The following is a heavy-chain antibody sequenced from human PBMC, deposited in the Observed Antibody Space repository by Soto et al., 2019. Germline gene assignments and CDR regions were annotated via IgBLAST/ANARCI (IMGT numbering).Heavy chain of an antibody. CDR3: GGSGIRYFYVDY. V-gene: IGHV1-69*13. CDR2: IIPIFGTA. CDR1: GGTFSSYA. J-gene: IGHJ4*02. Sequence: ASVKVSCKASGGTFSSYAISWVRQAPGQGLEWMGGIIPIFGTANYAQKFQGRVTITADESTSTAYMELSSLRSEDTAVYYCGGSGIRYFYVDYWGQGTLVTASS. D-gene: IGHD3-10*01.